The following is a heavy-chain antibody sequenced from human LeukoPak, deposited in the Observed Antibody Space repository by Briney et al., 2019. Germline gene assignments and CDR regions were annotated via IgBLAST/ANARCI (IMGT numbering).Heavy chain of an antibody. CDR3: ARHRRYCSSTSCHMRKGPYSSSWYLDY. V-gene: IGHV4-39*01. J-gene: IGHJ4*02. CDR2: IYYSGST. CDR1: GGSISSSSYY. Sequence: PSETLSLTCTVSGGSISSSSYYWGWIRQPPGKGLEWIGSIYYSGSTYYNPSLKSRVTISVDTSKNQFSLKLSSVTAADTAVYYCARHRRYCSSTSCHMRKGPYSSSWYLDYWGQGTLVTVSS. D-gene: IGHD2-2*02.